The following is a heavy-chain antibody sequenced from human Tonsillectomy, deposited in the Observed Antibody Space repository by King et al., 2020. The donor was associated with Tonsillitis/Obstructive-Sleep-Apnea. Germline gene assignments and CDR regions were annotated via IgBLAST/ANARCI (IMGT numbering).Heavy chain of an antibody. D-gene: IGHD2-2*01. CDR3: ARDTCTSTSCADAFNI. CDR2: TYYRSRWYN. CDR1: GDSVSSNSAA. J-gene: IGHJ3*02. Sequence: VQLQQSGPGLVKPSQTLSLTCAISGDSVSSNSAAWNWIRQSPSRGLEWLGRTYYRSRWYNDYAVSVKSRITINPDTSKNQFSLHLKSVAPEDTAVYYWARDTCTSTSCADAFNIWGQGTMVTVSS. V-gene: IGHV6-1*01.